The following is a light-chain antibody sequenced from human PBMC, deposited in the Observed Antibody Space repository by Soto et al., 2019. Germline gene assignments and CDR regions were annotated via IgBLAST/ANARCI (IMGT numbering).Light chain of an antibody. Sequence: IVMTQSPDPLALSLGERATINCKSSQSILFSPNNLNYVARYQQKPGQPPNLLIYWASTRDSGVPDQFSGSGSGTTFTLIINSLEAEDVAVYYCQQHYSTPLTFGGGTKVDIK. CDR3: QQHYSTPLT. J-gene: IGKJ4*01. CDR1: QSILFSPNNLNY. V-gene: IGKV4-1*01. CDR2: WAS.